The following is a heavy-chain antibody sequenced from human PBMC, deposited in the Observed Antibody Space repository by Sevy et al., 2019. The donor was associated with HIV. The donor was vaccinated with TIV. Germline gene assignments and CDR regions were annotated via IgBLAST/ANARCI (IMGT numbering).Heavy chain of an antibody. CDR2: IFRAGDGT. Sequence: GGSLRLSCVASGFTFSNYAMNWVRQAPGKGLEWVSTIFRAGDGTYYADSVKGRFTISRDNSKDTVYLQSSSLRADDTAVYYCAGALYDSSGSSHALDIWGQGTMVTVSS. D-gene: IGHD3-22*01. CDR1: GFTFSNYA. CDR3: AGALYDSSGSSHALDI. J-gene: IGHJ3*02. V-gene: IGHV3-23*01.